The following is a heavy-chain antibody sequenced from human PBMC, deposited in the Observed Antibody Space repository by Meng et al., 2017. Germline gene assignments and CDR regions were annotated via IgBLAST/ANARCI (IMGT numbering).Heavy chain of an antibody. CDR2: IYYSGST. D-gene: IGHD4-23*01. V-gene: IGHV4-39*07. CDR1: GGSISSSSYY. J-gene: IGHJ4*02. Sequence: GSLRLSCTVSGGSISSSSYYWGWIRQPPGKGLEWIGSIYYSGSTYYNPSLKSRVTISVDTSKNQFSLKLSSVTAADTAVYYCARGRTVVIPERGFDYWGQGTLVTVSS. CDR3: ARGRTVVIPERGFDY.